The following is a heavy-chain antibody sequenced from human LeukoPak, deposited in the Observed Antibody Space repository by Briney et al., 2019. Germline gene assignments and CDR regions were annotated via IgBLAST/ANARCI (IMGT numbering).Heavy chain of an antibody. CDR1: GGTFSSYA. CDR3: AIAGGYCGGDCYGDY. J-gene: IGHJ4*02. CDR2: IIPIFGTA. D-gene: IGHD2-21*02. Sequence: SVKVSCKASGGTFSSYAISWVRQAPGQGLEWMGGIIPIFGTANYAQKFQGRVTITADESTSTAYMELSSLRSEDTAVYYCAIAGGYCGGDCYGDYWGQGTLVTVSS. V-gene: IGHV1-69*13.